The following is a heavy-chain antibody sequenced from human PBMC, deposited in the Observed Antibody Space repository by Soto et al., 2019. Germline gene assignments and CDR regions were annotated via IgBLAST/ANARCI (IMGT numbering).Heavy chain of an antibody. J-gene: IGHJ6*02. CDR1: GFTFSSYV. CDR3: AKDFKEWLLLRGSNDYYYYGMDV. Sequence: GGSLRLSCAASGFTFSSYVMHWVRQAPGKGLEWVAVISYDGSNKYYADSVKGRFTISRDNSKNTLYLQMNSLRAEDTAVYYCAKDFKEWLLLRGSNDYYYYGMDVWGQGTTVTVSS. V-gene: IGHV3-30*18. D-gene: IGHD3-22*01. CDR2: ISYDGSNK.